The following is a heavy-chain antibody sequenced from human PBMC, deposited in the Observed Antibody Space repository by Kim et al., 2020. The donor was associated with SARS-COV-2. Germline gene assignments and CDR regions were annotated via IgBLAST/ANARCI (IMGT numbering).Heavy chain of an antibody. CDR2: INTNTGNP. CDR3: ARGVTMVRGPQAGWFDP. Sequence: ASVKVSCKASGYTFTSYAMNWVRQAPGQGLEWMGWINTNTGNPTYAQGFTGRFVFSLDTSVSTAYLQISSLKAEDTDVYYCARGVTMVRGPQAGWFDPWGQGTLVTVSS. CDR1: GYTFTSYA. J-gene: IGHJ5*02. D-gene: IGHD3-10*01. V-gene: IGHV7-4-1*02.